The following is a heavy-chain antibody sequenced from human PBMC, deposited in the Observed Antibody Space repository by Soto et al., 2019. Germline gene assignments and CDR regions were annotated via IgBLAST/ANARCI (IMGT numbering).Heavy chain of an antibody. CDR1: GFTFSSYA. CDR3: AKGQHCSTTSGYFYYYGTDV. V-gene: IGHV3-23*01. J-gene: IGHJ6*02. Sequence: GGSLSLSCAASGFTFSSYAMSWVRQAPGKGLEWVSLIDASGGYTYYADSVKGRFTISRDNSKSTLYLQMNSLRAEDTAVYHCAKGQHCSTTSGYFYYYGTDVWGQGSKVTVYS. CDR2: IDASGGYT. D-gene: IGHD2-2*01.